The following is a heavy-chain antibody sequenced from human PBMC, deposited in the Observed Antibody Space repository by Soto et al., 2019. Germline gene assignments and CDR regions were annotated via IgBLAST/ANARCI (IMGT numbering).Heavy chain of an antibody. CDR3: AIGRQSDGFRSAYSRES. CDR1: GYTFSSYD. V-gene: IGHV1-8*01. D-gene: IGHD3-3*01. CDR2: MKPNSGNT. Sequence: QVQLVQSGAEVKKPGASVRVACTASGYTFSSYDIIWVRQATGQGLEWMGWMKPNSGNTGYAQKYQSRVTMCRNTSTSTAYMELSCLRSEDTAVYYCAIGRQSDGFRSAYSRESCGQGTLVTVSS. J-gene: IGHJ5*02.